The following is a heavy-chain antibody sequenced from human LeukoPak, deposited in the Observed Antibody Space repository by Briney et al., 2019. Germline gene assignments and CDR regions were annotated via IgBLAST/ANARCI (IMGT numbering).Heavy chain of an antibody. Sequence: PSETLSLTCTVSGGSISSSSYYWGWIRQPPGKGLEWIGSIYYSGCTYYNPSLKSRVAISVDTSKNQFSLKLSSVTAADTAVYYCASDSAGTFGVVITGNWFDPWGQGTLVTVSS. CDR1: GGSISSSSYY. CDR3: ASDSAGTFGVVITGNWFDP. D-gene: IGHD3-3*01. J-gene: IGHJ5*02. V-gene: IGHV4-39*07. CDR2: IYYSGCT.